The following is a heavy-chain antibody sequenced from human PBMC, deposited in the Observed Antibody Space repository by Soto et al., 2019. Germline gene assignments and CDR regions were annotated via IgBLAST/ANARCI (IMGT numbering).Heavy chain of an antibody. J-gene: IGHJ4*02. CDR1: GFTFANAW. D-gene: IGHD3-22*01. Sequence: EGTVGLSCAASGFTFANAWLSWVRQAPGKGLEWVGRIKSKTDGGTTDYAAPVKGRFTISRGDSKNTLYLQMNSLKTGDTAVYYCTTDWTYYYDTSGYSRDYWGRGPRVT. V-gene: IGHV3-15*01. CDR2: IKSKTDGGTT. CDR3: TTDWTYYYDTSGYSRDY.